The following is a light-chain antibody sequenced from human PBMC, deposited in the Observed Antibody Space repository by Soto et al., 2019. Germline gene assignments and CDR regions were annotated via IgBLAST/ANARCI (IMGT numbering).Light chain of an antibody. V-gene: IGLV3-16*01. Sequence: SYELTQPPSVSVSLGQMANITCSGEALPKKYAYWYQQKPGHLPVLLIYKDSERPSGIPERFSGSIDSSSNSASLTISGLKTEDEADYYCQSYDSSNWVFGGGTKLTVL. CDR1: ALPKKY. J-gene: IGLJ3*02. CDR3: QSYDSSNWV. CDR2: KDS.